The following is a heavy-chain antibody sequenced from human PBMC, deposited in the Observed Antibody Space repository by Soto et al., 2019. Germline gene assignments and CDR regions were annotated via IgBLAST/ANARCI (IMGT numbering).Heavy chain of an antibody. CDR1: GFTVSSNY. CDR2: IYSGGST. J-gene: IGHJ4*02. Sequence: AGGSLRLSCAASGFTVSSNYMSWVRQTPGKGLEWVSVIYSGGSTYYADSVKGRFTISRDNSKNTLYLQMNSLRAEDTAVYYCARDSSSGYYYGGAFDYWGQGTLVTVSS. V-gene: IGHV3-53*01. CDR3: ARDSSSGYYYGGAFDY. D-gene: IGHD3-22*01.